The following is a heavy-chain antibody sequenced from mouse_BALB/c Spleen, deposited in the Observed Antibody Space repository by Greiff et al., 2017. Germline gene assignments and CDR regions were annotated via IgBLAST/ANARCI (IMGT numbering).Heavy chain of an antibody. CDR2: ISDGGSYT. D-gene: IGHD3-1*01. CDR1: GFTFSDYY. CDR3: ARDHSSGFYYAMDY. Sequence: DVKLVESGGGLVKPGGSLKLSCAASGFTFSDYYMYWVRQTPEKRLEWVATISDGGSYTYYPDSVKGRFTISRDNAKNNLYLQMSSLKSEDTAMYYCARDHSSGFYYAMDYWGQGTSVTVSS. V-gene: IGHV5-4*02. J-gene: IGHJ4*01.